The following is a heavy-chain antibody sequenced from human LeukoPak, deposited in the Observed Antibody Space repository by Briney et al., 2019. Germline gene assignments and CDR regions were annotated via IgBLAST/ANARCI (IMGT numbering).Heavy chain of an antibody. J-gene: IGHJ4*02. Sequence: GGSLRLSCTASGFTFSSYWMSWVRQAPGRGLEWVANTKEDGSEKYYVDSVTGRFTISRDNAKKSLYLQMNSLRAEDTAVYYCASQFWWAAVPGTLDYWGQGTLVTVSS. CDR1: GFTFSSYW. CDR3: ASQFWWAAVPGTLDY. D-gene: IGHD6-19*01. CDR2: TKEDGSEK. V-gene: IGHV3-7*05.